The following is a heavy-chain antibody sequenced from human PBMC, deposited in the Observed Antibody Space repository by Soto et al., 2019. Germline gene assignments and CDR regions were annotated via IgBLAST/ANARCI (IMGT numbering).Heavy chain of an antibody. V-gene: IGHV4-31*03. Sequence: QVQLQESGPGLVKPSQTLSLICTVSGGSINSGGYYWNWIRQHPGKGLEWIGYIFYSGRTYNNPFLRRRVTISADTSENQFSLNLSSVTAADTAVYFCASGYRQSGYSSSLVFDYWGQGTLVNVSS. CDR2: IFYSGRT. J-gene: IGHJ4*02. CDR1: GGSINSGGYY. CDR3: ASGYRQSGYSSSLVFDY. D-gene: IGHD6-13*01.